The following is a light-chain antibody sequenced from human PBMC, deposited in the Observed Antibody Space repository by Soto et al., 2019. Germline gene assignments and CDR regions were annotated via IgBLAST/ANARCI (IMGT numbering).Light chain of an antibody. CDR3: GTWDSSLTVGV. Sequence: QSVLTQPPSLSAAPGQKVTISCSGSSSNIGTNFVSWYQHLPGTAPKLLIYDNYKRPSGIPDRFSGSKSGSSATLGISGLQTGDEADYYCGTWDSSLTVGVFGGGTKLTVL. CDR2: DNY. V-gene: IGLV1-51*01. CDR1: SSNIGTNF. J-gene: IGLJ2*01.